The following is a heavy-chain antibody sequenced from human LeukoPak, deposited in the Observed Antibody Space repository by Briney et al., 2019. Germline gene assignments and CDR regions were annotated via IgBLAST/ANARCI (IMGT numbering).Heavy chain of an antibody. V-gene: IGHV4-4*07. CDR3: ARARIDDHGNYEFDY. CDR1: GGSISSYY. CDR2: IYTSGST. D-gene: IGHD4-11*01. Sequence: SETLSLTCTVPGGSISSYYWSWIRQPAGKGLEWIGRIYTSGSTNYNPSLKSRVTMSVDTSKNQFSLKLSSMTAADTAMYYCARARIDDHGNYEFDYWGQGTLVTVSS. J-gene: IGHJ4*02.